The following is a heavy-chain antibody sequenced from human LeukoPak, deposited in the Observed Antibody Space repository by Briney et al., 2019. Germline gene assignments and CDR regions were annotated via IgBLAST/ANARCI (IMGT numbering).Heavy chain of an antibody. CDR2: ISYDGSNK. CDR1: GFTFSSYA. V-gene: IGHV3-30-3*01. D-gene: IGHD2-15*01. CDR3: ARYKTKSGRSCWDY. J-gene: IGHJ4*02. Sequence: GGSLRLSCAASGFTFSSYAMHWVRQAPGKGLEWVAVISYDGSNKYYADSVKGRFTISRDNSKNTLYLQMNSLRAEDTAVYYGARYKTKSGRSCWDYWTQGTLVTVVS.